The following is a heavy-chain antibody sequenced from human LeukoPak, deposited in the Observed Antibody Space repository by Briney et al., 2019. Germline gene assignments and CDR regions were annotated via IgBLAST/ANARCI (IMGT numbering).Heavy chain of an antibody. CDR2: IYYSGST. CDR1: GGSVSSGTYY. V-gene: IGHV4-39*01. J-gene: IGHJ4*02. CDR3: ARHIRIVVVPAAIDY. D-gene: IGHD2-2*02. Sequence: SETLSLTCTVSGGSVSSGTYYWTWIRQPAGKGLEWIGSIYYSGSTYYNPSLKSRVTISVDTSKNQFSLKLSSVTAADTAVYYCARHIRIVVVPAAIDYWGQGTLVTVSS.